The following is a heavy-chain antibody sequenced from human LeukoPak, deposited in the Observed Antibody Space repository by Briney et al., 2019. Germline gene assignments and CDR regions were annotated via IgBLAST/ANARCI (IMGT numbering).Heavy chain of an antibody. CDR1: GGSISSYY. Sequence: SETLSLTCTVSGGSISSYYWSWIRQPPGKGLEWIGYIYYSGSTNYNPSLKSRVTISVDTSKNQFSLKLSSVTAADTAVYYCAASLDTAMDYWGQGILVTVSS. CDR2: IYYSGST. CDR3: AASLDTAMDY. J-gene: IGHJ4*02. V-gene: IGHV4-59*01. D-gene: IGHD5-18*01.